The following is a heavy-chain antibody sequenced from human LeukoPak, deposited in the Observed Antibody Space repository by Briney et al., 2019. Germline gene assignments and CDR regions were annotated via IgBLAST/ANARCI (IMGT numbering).Heavy chain of an antibody. V-gene: IGHV1-8*02. CDR1: GYTFTSYD. Sequence: ASVKVSCKASGYTFTSYDINWVRQATGQGLEWMGWMNPNSGNTGYAQKLQGRVTMTTDTSTSTAYMELRSLRSDDTAVYYCARDFVVRGVILDYWGQGTLVTVSS. J-gene: IGHJ4*02. CDR2: MNPNSGNT. CDR3: ARDFVVRGVILDY. D-gene: IGHD3-10*01.